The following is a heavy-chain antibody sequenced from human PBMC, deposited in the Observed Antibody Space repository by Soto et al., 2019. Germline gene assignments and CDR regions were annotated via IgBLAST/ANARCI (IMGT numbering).Heavy chain of an antibody. D-gene: IGHD5-12*01. V-gene: IGHV3-23*04. CDR3: AGGPWLLDF. J-gene: IGHJ1*01. CDR1: GFNVGTNY. CDR2: SLFYGRGST. Sequence: EVQLVETGGGLIQPGESLRLACLASGFNVGTNYVSWVRQAPGKGLEFVSLLPSTSLFYGRGSTYYADSVKGRSIISRDTSTNTVYLQMNDLSAADTAVYYCAGGPWLLDFWGQGTPVTVSS.